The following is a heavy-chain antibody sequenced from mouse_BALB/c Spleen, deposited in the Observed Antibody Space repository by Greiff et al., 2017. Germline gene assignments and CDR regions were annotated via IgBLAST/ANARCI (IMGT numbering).Heavy chain of an antibody. CDR1: GYTFTSYW. D-gene: IGHD2-14*01. V-gene: IGHV1-7*01. J-gene: IGHJ3*01. CDR3: ARSGYRYEGAWFAY. CDR2: INPSTGYT. Sequence: QVQLKQSGAELAKPGASVKMSCKASGYTFTSYWMHWVKQRPGQGLEWIGYINPSTGYTEYNQKFKDKATLTADKSSSTAYMQLSSLTSEDSAVYYCARSGYRYEGAWFAYWGQGTLVTVSA.